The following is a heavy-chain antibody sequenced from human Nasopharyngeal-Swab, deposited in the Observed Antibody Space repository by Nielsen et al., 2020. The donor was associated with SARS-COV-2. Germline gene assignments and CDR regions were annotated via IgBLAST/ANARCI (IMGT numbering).Heavy chain of an antibody. Sequence: GASLELSWSCCGFHFSRYWMDWVRQAPGKGLGWVSRINSDGSSTSYADSVKGRFTISRDNAKNTLYLQMNSLRAEDTAVYYCARVVCSGGSCYQNRYYFDYWGQGTLVTVSS. CDR1: GFHFSRYW. V-gene: IGHV3-74*01. D-gene: IGHD2-15*01. CDR2: INSDGSST. J-gene: IGHJ4*02. CDR3: ARVVCSGGSCYQNRYYFDY.